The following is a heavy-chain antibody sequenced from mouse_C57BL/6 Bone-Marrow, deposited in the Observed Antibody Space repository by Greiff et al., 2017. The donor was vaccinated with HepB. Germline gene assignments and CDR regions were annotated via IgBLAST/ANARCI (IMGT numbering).Heavy chain of an antibody. V-gene: IGHV1-81*01. J-gene: IGHJ4*01. CDR1: GYTFTSYG. CDR2: IYPRSGNT. D-gene: IGHD2-14*01. CDR3: ARRVPRGAMDY. Sequence: VQRVESGAELARPGASVKLSCKASGYTFTSYGISWVKQRTGQGLEWIGEIYPRSGNTYYNEKFKGKATLTADKSSSTAYMELRSLTSEDSAVYFCARRVPRGAMDYGGQGTSVTVSS.